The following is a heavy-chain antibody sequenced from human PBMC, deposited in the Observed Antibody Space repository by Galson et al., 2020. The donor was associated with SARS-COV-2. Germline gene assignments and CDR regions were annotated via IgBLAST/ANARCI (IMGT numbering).Heavy chain of an antibody. V-gene: IGHV3-30*04. CDR1: GFTFSSYA. CDR3: ARDLDFWSGQGCNWFDP. Sequence: QLGESLKISCAASGFTFSSYALHWVRQAPGKGLEWVAVISYDGSNKYYADSVKGRFTISRDNSKNTLYLQMNSLGAEDKAVYYCARDLDFWSGQGCNWFDPWGEGARVTVSS. CDR2: ISYDGSNK. J-gene: IGHJ5*02. D-gene: IGHD3-3*01.